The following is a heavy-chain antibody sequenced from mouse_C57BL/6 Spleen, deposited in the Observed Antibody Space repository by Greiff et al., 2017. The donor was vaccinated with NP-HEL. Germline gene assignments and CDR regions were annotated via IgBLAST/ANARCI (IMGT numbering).Heavy chain of an antibody. Sequence: EVKLVEPGGGLVQPGGSLSLSCAASGFTFTDYYMSWVRQPPGTALAWLGFIRNIATGYTTEYNASVKGRFAIARDNSQSILYLRMDAMSAEDSATYYCARSGRDYAPFTYWGQGTLVTVSA. V-gene: IGHV7-3*01. J-gene: IGHJ3*01. CDR2: IRNIATGYTT. CDR1: GFTFTDYY. D-gene: IGHD2-4*01. CDR3: ARSGRDYAPFTY.